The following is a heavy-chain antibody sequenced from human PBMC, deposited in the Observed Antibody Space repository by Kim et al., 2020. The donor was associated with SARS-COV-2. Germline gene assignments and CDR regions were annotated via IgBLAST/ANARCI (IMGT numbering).Heavy chain of an antibody. Sequence: GGSLRLSCAASGFTFNDYSMHWVRQAPGKGLEWVAAISNDGSRVFYVDSVRGRFTISRDNSKNTLLLQMNSLRADDTALYYCVRSAVTSVTTSWFDYWGQGTLLTVSS. D-gene: IGHD4-17*01. CDR1: GFTFNDYS. CDR3: VRSAVTSVTTSWFDY. J-gene: IGHJ4*02. CDR2: ISNDGSRV. V-gene: IGHV3-30*04.